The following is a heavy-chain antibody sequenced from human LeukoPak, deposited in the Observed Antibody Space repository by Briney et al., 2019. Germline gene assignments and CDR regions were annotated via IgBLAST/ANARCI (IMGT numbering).Heavy chain of an antibody. CDR3: ARDSNGYKT. CDR1: AFTFSSYA. D-gene: IGHD5-24*01. J-gene: IGHJ5*02. Sequence: GGSLRLSCAASAFTFSSYAMSWVRQAPGKGLEWVSGTSGSGTSTYYADSVKGRFTISRDNAKNSLYLQMNSLRAEDTAVYYCARDSNGYKTWGQGTLVTVSS. CDR2: TSGSGTST. V-gene: IGHV3-23*01.